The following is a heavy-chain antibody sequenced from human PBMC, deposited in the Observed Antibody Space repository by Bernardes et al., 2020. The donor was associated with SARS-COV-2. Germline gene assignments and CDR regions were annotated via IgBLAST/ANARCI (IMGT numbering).Heavy chain of an antibody. V-gene: IGHV3-9*01. J-gene: IGHJ4*02. CDR2: ISWNSGSI. CDR3: AKGVILLWFGEYYFDY. Sequence: GGSLRLSCAASGFTFDDYAMHWVRQAPGKGLEWVSGISWNSGSIGYADSVKGRFTISRDNAKNSLYLQMNSLRAEDTALYYCAKGVILLWFGEYYFDYWGQGTLVTVSS. D-gene: IGHD3-10*01. CDR1: GFTFDDYA.